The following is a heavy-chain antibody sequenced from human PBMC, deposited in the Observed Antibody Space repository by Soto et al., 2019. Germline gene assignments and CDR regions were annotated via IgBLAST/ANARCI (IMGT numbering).Heavy chain of an antibody. D-gene: IGHD3-22*01. Sequence: EVQLVESGGGLVQPGGSLRLSCAASGFTFSSYSMNWVRQAPGKGLEWVSYISSSSSTIYYADSVKGRFTISRDNAKNSLYLQMNSLRDECTAVYYCARDPPSSNYDSSGYYPEYFQHWGQGTLVTVSS. CDR1: GFTFSSYS. V-gene: IGHV3-48*02. CDR3: ARDPPSSNYDSSGYYPEYFQH. J-gene: IGHJ1*01. CDR2: ISSSSSTI.